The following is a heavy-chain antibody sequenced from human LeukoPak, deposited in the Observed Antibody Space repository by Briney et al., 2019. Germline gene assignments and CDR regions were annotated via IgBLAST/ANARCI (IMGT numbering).Heavy chain of an antibody. Sequence: ASVKVSCKASGYTFTSYDINWVRQATGQGLEWMGWMNPNSGNTGYAQKFQGRVTMTRNTCISTAYMELSSLRSEDTAVYYCARDYTAHYYYYMDVWGKGTTVTISS. CDR3: ARDYTAHYYYYMDV. CDR2: MNPNSGNT. J-gene: IGHJ6*03. CDR1: GYTFTSYD. D-gene: IGHD5-18*01. V-gene: IGHV1-8*01.